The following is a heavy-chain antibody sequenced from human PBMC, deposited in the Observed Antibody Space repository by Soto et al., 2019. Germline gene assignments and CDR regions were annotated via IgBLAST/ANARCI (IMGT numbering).Heavy chain of an antibody. D-gene: IGHD4-17*01. CDR3: ARGATVTQYDY. CDR2: GSYSGTT. J-gene: IGHJ4*02. V-gene: IGHV4-61*01. CDR1: GVSVSSGSFY. Sequence: SETLSLTCTVSGVSVSSGSFYWAWIRQPTGKGLEWIGFGSYSGTTNYKPSLKSRVTISVDTSRSQISLKVSSLTAADTAVYYCARGATVTQYDYWGQGTLVTVSS.